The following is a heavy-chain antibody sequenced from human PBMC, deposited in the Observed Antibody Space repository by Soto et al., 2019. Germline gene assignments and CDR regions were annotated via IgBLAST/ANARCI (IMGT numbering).Heavy chain of an antibody. CDR2: IYTSGST. CDR1: GGSISSYY. J-gene: IGHJ5*02. CDR3: ARGIVAVPYNWFDP. D-gene: IGHD5-12*01. V-gene: IGHV4-4*07. Sequence: QVQLQESGPGLVKPSETLSLTCTVSGGSISSYYWSWIRQPAGKGLEWIGRIYTSGSTNYNPSLKSRVTMSVDTSKNQFSLKPSSVTAADTAVYYCARGIVAVPYNWFDPWGQGTLVTVSS.